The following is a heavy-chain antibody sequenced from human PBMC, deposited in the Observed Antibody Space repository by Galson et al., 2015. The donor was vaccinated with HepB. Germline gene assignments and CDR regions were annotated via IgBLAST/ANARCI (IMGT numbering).Heavy chain of an antibody. J-gene: IGHJ6*02. V-gene: IGHV4-59*01. Sequence: LSLTCTVSGGSISSYYWSWIRQPPGKGLEWIGYIYYSGSTNYNPSLKSRVTISVDTSKNQFSLELSSVTAADTAVYYCARDSDYGSGSFCMDVWGQGTTVTVSS. D-gene: IGHD3-10*01. CDR3: ARDSDYGSGSFCMDV. CDR2: IYYSGST. CDR1: GGSISSYY.